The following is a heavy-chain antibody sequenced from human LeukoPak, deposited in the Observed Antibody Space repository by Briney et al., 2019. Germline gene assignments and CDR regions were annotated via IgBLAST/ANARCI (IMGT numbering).Heavy chain of an antibody. J-gene: IGHJ6*03. CDR2: INPHTGAT. D-gene: IGHD4-11*01. V-gene: IGHV1-2*02. Sequence: ASVKVSCKASGYRFTGYHIHWVRQAPGQGLEWMGWINPHTGATNYAQKFQGRVTMTRDTSVSTESMELNRLKSDDTAVYYCARDGFRVTTTFTYYYYYYMDVWGEGTTVTVSS. CDR1: GYRFTGYH. CDR3: ARDGFRVTTTFTYYYYYYMDV.